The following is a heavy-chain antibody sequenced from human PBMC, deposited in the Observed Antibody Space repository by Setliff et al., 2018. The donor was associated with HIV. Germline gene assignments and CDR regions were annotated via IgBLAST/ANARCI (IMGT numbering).Heavy chain of an antibody. CDR3: ARSPKTATTISARFHYMDV. V-gene: IGHV4-59*11. CDR2: IMYNEGN. CDR1: GGSISSHY. J-gene: IGHJ6*03. Sequence: PSETLSLTCSVSGGSISSHYWGWIRQPPGRGLEWIGYIMYNEGNNFNPSLKSRVTISVDTSKNELSLRLSSVTAADTAFYYCARSPKTATTISARFHYMDVWGKGTTVTVSS. D-gene: IGHD2-15*01.